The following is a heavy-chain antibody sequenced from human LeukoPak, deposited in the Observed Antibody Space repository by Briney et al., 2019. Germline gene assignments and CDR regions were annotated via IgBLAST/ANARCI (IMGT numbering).Heavy chain of an antibody. Sequence: SQTLSLTCAVSGGSISSGGYSWSWIRQPPGKGLEWIGYIYHSGSTYYNPSLKSRVTISVDRSKNQFSLKLSSVTAADTAVYYCARDTSGQNYYDSSGYYPGWFDPWGQGTLVTVSS. CDR2: IYHSGST. V-gene: IGHV4-30-2*01. CDR1: GGSISSGGYS. D-gene: IGHD3-22*01. J-gene: IGHJ5*02. CDR3: ARDTSGQNYYDSSGYYPGWFDP.